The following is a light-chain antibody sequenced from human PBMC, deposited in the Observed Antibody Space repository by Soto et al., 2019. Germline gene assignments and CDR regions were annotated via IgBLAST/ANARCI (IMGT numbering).Light chain of an antibody. CDR1: QSVSSSY. Sequence: EIVLTQSPDTLSLSPGERATLSCRASQSVSSSYWAWYQQTPGQAPRLLIYCTAKRAPGIPDRFSGSGSGTEFTLIISRLEPEDFAVYYCQQYRNSRWTFGQGTKVEIK. CDR3: QQYRNSRWT. CDR2: CTA. J-gene: IGKJ1*01. V-gene: IGKV3-20*01.